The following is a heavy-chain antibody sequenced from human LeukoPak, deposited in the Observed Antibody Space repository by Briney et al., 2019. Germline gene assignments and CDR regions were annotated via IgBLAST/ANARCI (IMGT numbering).Heavy chain of an antibody. V-gene: IGHV1-2*06. CDR3: ARGNYDFWSGYHIDY. CDR1: EYTFTGYY. J-gene: IGHJ4*02. CDR2: INPNSGGT. Sequence: ASVKVSCKASEYTFTGYYMHWVRQAPGQGLEWMGRINPNSGGTNYAQKFQGRVTMTRDTSISTAYMELSRLRSDDTAVYYCARGNYDFWSGYHIDYWGQGTLVTVSS. D-gene: IGHD3-3*01.